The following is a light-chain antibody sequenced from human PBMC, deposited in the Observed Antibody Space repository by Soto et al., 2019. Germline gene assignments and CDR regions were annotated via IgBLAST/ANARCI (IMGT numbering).Light chain of an antibody. CDR1: SSNIGSNF. CDR2: RNN. J-gene: IGLJ2*01. CDR3: AAWDDSLSGVV. Sequence: QAVVTQPPSASGTPGQRVTISCSGSSSNIGSNFIYWYQQLPGTAPKLLIDRNNQRPYGVPARFSGSKSGTSASLAISGLRSEDEGDYHCAAWDDSLSGVVFGGGTKLTVL. V-gene: IGLV1-47*01.